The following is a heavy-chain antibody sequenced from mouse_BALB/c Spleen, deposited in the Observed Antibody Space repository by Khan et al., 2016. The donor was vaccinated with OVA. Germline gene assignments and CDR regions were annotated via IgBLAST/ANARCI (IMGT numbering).Heavy chain of an antibody. V-gene: IGHV1S41*01. Sequence: DLVKPGASVKLSCKASGYTFTSYWINWIKQRPGQGLEWVGHIGPGSGNTYYNEIFKGKATLTVDTSSSTAYIQLGSLSSEDSAVYFCARSNYYGSSLYAMDYWGQGTSVTVSS. CDR1: GYTFTSYW. CDR3: ARSNYYGSSLYAMDY. D-gene: IGHD1-1*01. J-gene: IGHJ4*01. CDR2: IGPGSGNT.